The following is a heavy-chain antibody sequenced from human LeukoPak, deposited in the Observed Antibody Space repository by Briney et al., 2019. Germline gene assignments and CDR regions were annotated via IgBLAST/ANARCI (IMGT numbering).Heavy chain of an antibody. J-gene: IGHJ6*03. CDR1: GYTFTSYD. D-gene: IGHD6-13*01. V-gene: IGHV1-8*03. Sequence: ASVKVSCKASGYTFTSYDINWVRQATGQGLEWMGWMNPNSGNTGYAQKFQGRVTITRNTSISTAYMELSSLRSEDTAVYYCARDRQYSSSWYYYYYYMDVWGKGTTVTVSS. CDR2: MNPNSGNT. CDR3: ARDRQYSSSWYYYYYYMDV.